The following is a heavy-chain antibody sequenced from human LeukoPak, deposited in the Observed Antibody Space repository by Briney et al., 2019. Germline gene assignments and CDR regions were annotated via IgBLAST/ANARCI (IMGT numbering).Heavy chain of an antibody. D-gene: IGHD5-12*01. J-gene: IGHJ4*02. Sequence: SETLSLTCAVSGGSISTNSHYWDWIRQPPGKGLEWIGSTYYTGTTYYNPSLQSRVTISVDMSKNQFSLKLSSVTAADTAVYYCARVVAPKGRGPWYYFDYWGQGTLVTVSS. V-gene: IGHV4-39*07. CDR2: TYYTGTT. CDR1: GGSISTNSHY. CDR3: ARVVAPKGRGPWYYFDY.